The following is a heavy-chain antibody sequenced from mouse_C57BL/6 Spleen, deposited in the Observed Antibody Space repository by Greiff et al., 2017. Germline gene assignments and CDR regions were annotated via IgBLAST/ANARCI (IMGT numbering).Heavy chain of an antibody. V-gene: IGHV1-82*01. CDR3: ARGVLYGNYGYFDV. Sequence: QVQLQQSGPELVKPGASVKISCKASGYAFSSSWMNWVKQRPGKGLEWIGRIYPGDGDTNYNGKFKGKATLTADKSSSTAYMQLSSLTSEDSAVYVCARGVLYGNYGYFDVWGTGTTVTVSS. J-gene: IGHJ1*03. CDR2: IYPGDGDT. D-gene: IGHD2-1*01. CDR1: GYAFSSSW.